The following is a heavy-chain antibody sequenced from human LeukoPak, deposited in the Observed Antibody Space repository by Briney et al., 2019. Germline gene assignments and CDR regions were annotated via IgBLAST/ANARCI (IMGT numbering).Heavy chain of an antibody. CDR1: GFTFSSYW. J-gene: IGHJ4*02. V-gene: IGHV3-74*01. D-gene: IGHD5-24*01. CDR2: INNDGSST. Sequence: GGSLRLSCAASGFTFSSYWMHWVRQAPGKGLVWVSRINNDGSSTNYADSVKGRFTISRDNAKNTLYLQMNSLRAEDTGVFYCASERWLQYWGQGTLVTVSS. CDR3: ASERWLQY.